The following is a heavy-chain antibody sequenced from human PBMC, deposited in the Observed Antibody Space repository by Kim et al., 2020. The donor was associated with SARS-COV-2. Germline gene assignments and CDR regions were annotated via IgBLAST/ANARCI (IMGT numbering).Heavy chain of an antibody. D-gene: IGHD4-17*01. Sequence: GGSLRLSCAASGFTFSSYGMHWVRQAPGKGLEWVAVISYDGSNKYYADSVKGRFTISRDNSKNTLYLQMNSLRAEDTAVYYCAKDLRREDYGAGYWGQGAPVTVSS. J-gene: IGHJ1*01. CDR2: ISYDGSNK. V-gene: IGHV3-30*18. CDR1: GFTFSSYG. CDR3: AKDLRREDYGAGY.